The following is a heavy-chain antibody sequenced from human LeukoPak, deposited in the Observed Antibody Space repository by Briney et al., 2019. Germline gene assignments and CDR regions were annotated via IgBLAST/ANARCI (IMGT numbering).Heavy chain of an antibody. Sequence: GASVKVSCKASGYTFTSYGISWVRQAPGQGLEWMGWISAYNGNTNYAQKLQGRVTMTTDTSTSTACMELRSLRSDDTAVYYCAREEYSGSRPQFDYWGQGTLVTVSS. D-gene: IGHD1-26*01. CDR2: ISAYNGNT. J-gene: IGHJ4*02. V-gene: IGHV1-18*01. CDR1: GYTFTSYG. CDR3: AREEYSGSRPQFDY.